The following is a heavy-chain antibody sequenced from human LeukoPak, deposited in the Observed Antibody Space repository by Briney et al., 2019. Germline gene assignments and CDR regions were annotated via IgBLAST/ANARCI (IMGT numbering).Heavy chain of an antibody. CDR2: ISGSGSA. V-gene: IGHV3-23*01. Sequence: GGSLRLSCAASGFTFSSYAMSWVRQAPGKGLEWVAIISGSGSAWYADSMKGRFTISRDNSNNTMYLQINSLRAEDTAVYYCARYFGYGGNSFDHWGQGTLFTVSS. CDR3: ARYFGYGGNSFDH. J-gene: IGHJ4*02. CDR1: GFTFSSYA. D-gene: IGHD4-23*01.